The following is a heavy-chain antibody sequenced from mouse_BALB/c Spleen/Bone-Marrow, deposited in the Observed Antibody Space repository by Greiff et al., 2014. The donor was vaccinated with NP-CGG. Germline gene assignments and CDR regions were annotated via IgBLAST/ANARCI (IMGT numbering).Heavy chain of an antibody. V-gene: IGHV1-7*01. CDR3: ARIYYYGRDY. CDR2: INPSTGYT. D-gene: IGHD1-1*01. Sequence: VQLVESGAELAKLGASVKMSCKASGYTFTNYWMHWVKQRPGQGLEWIGYINPSTGYTEYNQKFKDKATLTADKSSSTAYMQLSSLTSEDSAVYYCARIYYYGRDYWGQGTTLTVSS. CDR1: GYTFTNYW. J-gene: IGHJ2*01.